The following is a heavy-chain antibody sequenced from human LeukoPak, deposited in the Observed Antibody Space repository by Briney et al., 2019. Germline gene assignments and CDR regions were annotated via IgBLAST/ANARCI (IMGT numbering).Heavy chain of an antibody. CDR2: IGGSGGST. CDR1: GFTFSSFA. V-gene: IGHV3-23*01. CDR3: AKDVWYTVTTVVTLYYYYGMDV. J-gene: IGHJ6*02. Sequence: PGGSLRLSCAASGFTFSSFAMTWVRQAPGEGLEWVSAIGGSGGSTFYADSVKGRFTISRDNSKNTLYLQMNSLRAEDTAVYYCAKDVWYTVTTVVTLYYYYGMDVWGQGTTVTVSS. D-gene: IGHD4-23*01.